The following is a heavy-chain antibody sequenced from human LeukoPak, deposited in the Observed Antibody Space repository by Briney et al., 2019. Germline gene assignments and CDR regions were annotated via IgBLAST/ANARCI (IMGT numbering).Heavy chain of an antibody. D-gene: IGHD6-19*01. CDR3: AREGSGWPADAFDI. Sequence: GGSLRLSCAASGFTFSSYEMNWVRQAPGKGLEWVSYISSSGSTIYYADSVKGRFTISRDNAKNSLYLQMNSLRAEDTAVYYCAREGSGWPADAFDIWGQGTMVTVSS. V-gene: IGHV3-48*03. CDR1: GFTFSSYE. J-gene: IGHJ3*02. CDR2: ISSSGSTI.